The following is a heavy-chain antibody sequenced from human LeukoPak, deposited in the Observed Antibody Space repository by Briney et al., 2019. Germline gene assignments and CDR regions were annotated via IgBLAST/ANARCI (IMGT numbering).Heavy chain of an antibody. Sequence: GGSLRLSCAASGFTFSSYWMSWVRQAPGKGLEWVANIKQDGSEKYYVDSVKGRFTISRDNAKNSLYLQMNSLRAEDTAVYYCASRVEYSSSSVDYWGQGTLVTVSS. V-gene: IGHV3-7*01. CDR2: IKQDGSEK. D-gene: IGHD6-6*01. CDR3: ASRVEYSSSSVDY. CDR1: GFTFSSYW. J-gene: IGHJ4*02.